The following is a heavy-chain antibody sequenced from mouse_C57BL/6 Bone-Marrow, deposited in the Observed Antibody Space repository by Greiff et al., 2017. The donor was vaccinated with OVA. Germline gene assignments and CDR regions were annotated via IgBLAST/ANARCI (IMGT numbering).Heavy chain of an antibody. Sequence: EVKLVDSGGGLVQPGGSLKLSCAASGFTFSDYGMAWVRQAPRKGPEWVAFISNLAYSIYYADTVTGRFTISRENAKNTLYLEMSSLRSEDTAMYYCARDGYYPYWYFDVWGTGTTVTVSS. CDR1: GFTFSDYG. J-gene: IGHJ1*03. D-gene: IGHD2-3*01. CDR3: ARDGYYPYWYFDV. V-gene: IGHV5-15*01. CDR2: ISNLAYSI.